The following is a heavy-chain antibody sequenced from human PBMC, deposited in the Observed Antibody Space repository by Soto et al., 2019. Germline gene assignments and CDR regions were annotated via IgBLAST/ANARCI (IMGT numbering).Heavy chain of an antibody. CDR2: INHSGTI. J-gene: IGHJ6*02. CDR3: ARADRTLVTSYSLDV. D-gene: IGHD2-21*02. Sequence: SETLSLTCGVSGGSISRRTWWSWIRQPPGKGLEWIGEINHSGTINFNPSLKSRLTISLDTSKKHFSLKLSSVTDADTAAYYCARADRTLVTSYSLDVWGQGTTVTVSS. CDR1: GGSISRRTW. V-gene: IGHV4-4*02.